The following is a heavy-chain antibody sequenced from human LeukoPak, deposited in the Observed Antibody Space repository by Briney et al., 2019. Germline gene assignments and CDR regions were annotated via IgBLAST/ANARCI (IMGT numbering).Heavy chain of an antibody. D-gene: IGHD6-13*01. J-gene: IGHJ6*02. CDR2: IYYSGST. CDR1: GGSISSYY. Sequence: SETLSLTRTVSGGSISSYYWSWIRQPPGKGLEWIGYIYYSGSTNYNPSLKSRVTISVDTSKNQFSLKLSSVTAADTAVYYCARQKYSSSWPVYYYYGMDVWGQGTTVTVSS. V-gene: IGHV4-59*08. CDR3: ARQKYSSSWPVYYYYGMDV.